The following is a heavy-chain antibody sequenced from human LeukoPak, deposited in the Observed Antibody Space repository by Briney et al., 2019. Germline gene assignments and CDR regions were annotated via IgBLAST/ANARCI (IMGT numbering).Heavy chain of an antibody. CDR3: ARDTVTKRDYYFDY. V-gene: IGHV3-33*01. Sequence: HPGGSLRLSCAASGFTFSSYGMHWVRQAPGKGLEWVAVIWYDGSNKYYADSVKGRFTISRDNSKNTLYLQMNSLRAEDTAVYYCARDTVTKRDYYFDYWGQGTLVTVSS. CDR1: GFTFSSYG. D-gene: IGHD4-17*01. CDR2: IWYDGSNK. J-gene: IGHJ4*02.